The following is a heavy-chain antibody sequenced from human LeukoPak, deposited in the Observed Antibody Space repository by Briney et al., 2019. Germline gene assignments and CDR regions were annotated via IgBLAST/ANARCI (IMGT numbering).Heavy chain of an antibody. J-gene: IGHJ4*02. CDR3: ARGNYDILTGYDY. Sequence: GRSLRLSCAASGFAFSRFGMHWVRQAPGKGLEWVAAIWYDGRNKYYAKSVKGRFSISRDNSKNTLYLQTDSLRAEDTAVYYCARGNYDILTGYDYWGQGTLVTVSS. V-gene: IGHV3-33*01. CDR1: GFAFSRFG. CDR2: IWYDGRNK. D-gene: IGHD3-9*01.